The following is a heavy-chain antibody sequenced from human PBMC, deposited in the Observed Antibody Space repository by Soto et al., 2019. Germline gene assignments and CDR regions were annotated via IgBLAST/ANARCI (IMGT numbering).Heavy chain of an antibody. CDR3: AKVLQSTPAGYISSWRTDYYYYYGMDV. J-gene: IGHJ6*02. Sequence: PGGSLRLSCAASGFTFSSYGMHWVRQAPGKGLEWVAVISYDGSNKYYTDSVKGRFTISRDNSKNTLYLQMNSLRAEDTAVYYCAKVLQSTPAGYISSWRTDYYYYYGMDVWGQGATVTVSS. CDR2: ISYDGSNK. V-gene: IGHV3-30*18. D-gene: IGHD6-13*01. CDR1: GFTFSSYG.